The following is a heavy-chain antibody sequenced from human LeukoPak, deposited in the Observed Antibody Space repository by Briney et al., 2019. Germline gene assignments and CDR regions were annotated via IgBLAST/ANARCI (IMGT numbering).Heavy chain of an antibody. CDR3: ARESGSVPFYNALTGRQDYYFYYMDV. CDR1: GGTFSSYA. Sequence: SVKVSCKASGGTFSSYAISWVRQAPGQGLEWMGGIIPIFGTANYAQKFQGRVTITADESTSTFYMELSSLKFDDSAVYFCARESGSVPFYNALTGRQDYYFYYMDVWGKGTTVTVSS. J-gene: IGHJ6*03. D-gene: IGHD3-9*01. V-gene: IGHV1-69*13. CDR2: IIPIFGTA.